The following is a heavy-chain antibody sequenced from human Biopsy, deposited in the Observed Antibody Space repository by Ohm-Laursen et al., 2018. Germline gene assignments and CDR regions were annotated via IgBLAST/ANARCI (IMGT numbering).Heavy chain of an antibody. V-gene: IGHV4-59*01. CDR2: ISHTGYT. J-gene: IGHJ4*02. D-gene: IGHD6-19*01. Sequence: SDTLSLTCTVSGASITSYYWSWIRQPPGKGLEWIGHISHTGYTSYKSSLKSRVTISLDTSRKHFSLRLTSLAAADTAVYYCARDKYRSWNYFDNWGQGSLVTVSS. CDR3: ARDKYRSWNYFDN. CDR1: GASITSYY.